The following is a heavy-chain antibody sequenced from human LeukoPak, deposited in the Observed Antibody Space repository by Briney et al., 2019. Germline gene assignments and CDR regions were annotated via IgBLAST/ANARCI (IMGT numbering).Heavy chain of an antibody. J-gene: IGHJ4*02. Sequence: ASVKVSCKASGYTFTSYYVHWVRQAPGQGLEWMGVINPSGGSTNYAQKFQGRITMTRDTSTSTVYMELSSLRSEDTAVYYCARGTFGVVPDYWGQGTLVTVSS. V-gene: IGHV1-46*01. D-gene: IGHD3-3*01. CDR3: ARGTFGVVPDY. CDR1: GYTFTSYY. CDR2: INPSGGST.